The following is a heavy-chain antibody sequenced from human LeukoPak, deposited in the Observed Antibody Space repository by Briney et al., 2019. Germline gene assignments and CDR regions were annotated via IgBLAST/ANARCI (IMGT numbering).Heavy chain of an antibody. D-gene: IGHD3-22*01. CDR1: GFAFSNNL. V-gene: IGHV3-74*01. Sequence: PGGSLRLSCAASGFAFSNNLLHWVRQAPGKGLLWVSRINSDRSSTSYADSVKARFTISRDNAKNSLYLQMNSLRAEDTAVYYCATPIYSSGYYDYWGQGTLVTVSS. CDR3: ATPIYSSGYYDY. CDR2: INSDRSST. J-gene: IGHJ4*02.